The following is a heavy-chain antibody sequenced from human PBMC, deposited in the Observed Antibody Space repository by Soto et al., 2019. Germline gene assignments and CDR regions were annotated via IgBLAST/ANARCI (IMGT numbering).Heavy chain of an antibody. CDR3: ARSSITPRLFMYPFDY. Sequence: SETLSLTCTVSGGSSTSSSHYWGWIRQPPGKGLECIGNIYYDGNTYYNPSLKSRVTISLDTSKNQFSLRLNSVTAADTAVYYCARSSITPRLFMYPFDYWGQGTLVPVSS. CDR2: IYYDGNT. D-gene: IGHD3-10*01. J-gene: IGHJ4*02. V-gene: IGHV4-39*01. CDR1: GGSSTSSSHY.